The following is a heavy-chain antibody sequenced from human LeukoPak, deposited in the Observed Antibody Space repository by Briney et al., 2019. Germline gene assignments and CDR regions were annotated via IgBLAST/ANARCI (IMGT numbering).Heavy chain of an antibody. CDR3: AREGLEYSSSWYPYMDV. D-gene: IGHD6-13*01. CDR1: GYTFTSYA. Sequence: ASVKVSCKASGYTFTSYAITWVRQAPGQGLEWMGWISAYNGRTNYAQNLQDRVTLTIDTSTSTAYMELSSLRSEDTAVYYCAREGLEYSSSWYPYMDVWGKGTTVTVSS. V-gene: IGHV1-18*01. J-gene: IGHJ6*03. CDR2: ISAYNGRT.